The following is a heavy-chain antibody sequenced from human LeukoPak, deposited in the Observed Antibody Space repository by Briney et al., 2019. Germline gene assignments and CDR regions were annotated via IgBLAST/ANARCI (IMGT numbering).Heavy chain of an antibody. D-gene: IGHD1-26*01. V-gene: IGHV3-48*02. J-gene: IGHJ6*02. CDR3: ARDWVGATTDYYYGMDV. CDR2: ISSSSSTI. Sequence: PGGSLRLSCAASGFTFSSYSMNWVRQAPGKGLEWVSYISSSSSTIYYADSVKGRFTISGDNAKNSLYLQMNSLRDEDTAVYYCARDWVGATTDYYYGMDVWGQGTTVTVSS. CDR1: GFTFSSYS.